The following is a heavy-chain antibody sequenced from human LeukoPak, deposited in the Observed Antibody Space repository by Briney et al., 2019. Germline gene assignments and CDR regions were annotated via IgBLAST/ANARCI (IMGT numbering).Heavy chain of an antibody. J-gene: IGHJ4*02. CDR2: IYHSGGT. V-gene: IGHV4-4*02. D-gene: IGHD3-10*01. CDR3: AGDLTGLLWSSI. Sequence: SETLSLTCAVSGGSISSNNWWNWVRQPPGKGLEWIGEIYHSGGTNYNPSLKSRVTISVDKSKNQFSLKVSSVTAADTGVYYCAGDLTGLLWSSIWGQGTLVTVSS. CDR1: GGSISSNNW.